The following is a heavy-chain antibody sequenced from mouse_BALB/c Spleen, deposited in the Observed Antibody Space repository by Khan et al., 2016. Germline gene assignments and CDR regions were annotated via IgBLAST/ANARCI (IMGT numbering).Heavy chain of an antibody. J-gene: IGHJ4*01. CDR1: GYSFTSYY. CDR2: IDPFNGGT. CDR3: ASSTQSFYAMDD. V-gene: IGHV1S135*01. Sequence: VQPQQSGPELMKPGASVKISCKASGYSFTSYYMHWVKQSHGKSLEWIGYIDPFNGGTSYNQKFKGKATLTVDKSSSTAYMHLSSLTSEDSAVYYCASSTQSFYAMDDWGQGTSVTVSS. D-gene: IGHD1-1*01.